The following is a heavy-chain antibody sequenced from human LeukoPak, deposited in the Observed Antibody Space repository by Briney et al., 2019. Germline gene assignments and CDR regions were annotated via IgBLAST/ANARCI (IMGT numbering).Heavy chain of an antibody. V-gene: IGHV3-23*01. J-gene: IGHJ5*02. CDR2: ISGSGGST. D-gene: IGHD3-22*01. CDR3: ANTEEAYYDSRGYPP. CDR1: GFTFSSYA. Sequence: GGSLRLSCAASGFTFSSYAMSWVRQAPGKGLEWVSAISGSGGSTYYADSVKGRFTISRDNSKNTLYLQMNSLRAEDTAVYYCANTEEAYYDSRGYPPWGQEPWSPSPQ.